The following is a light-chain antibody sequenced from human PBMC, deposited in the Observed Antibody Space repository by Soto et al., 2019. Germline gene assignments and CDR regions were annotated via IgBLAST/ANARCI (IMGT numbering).Light chain of an antibody. J-gene: IGKJ1*01. Sequence: IVLTQSPGPPSLSPGERATLSCRSSPSVSSSYLAWYQQKPRQAPRLLIYCASCRATGIPDRFSGSGSGTDFTLTISRLESEDFAVYYCQQYGSSPWTFGQGTKVEIK. CDR2: CAS. V-gene: IGKV3-20*01. CDR1: PSVSSSY. CDR3: QQYGSSPWT.